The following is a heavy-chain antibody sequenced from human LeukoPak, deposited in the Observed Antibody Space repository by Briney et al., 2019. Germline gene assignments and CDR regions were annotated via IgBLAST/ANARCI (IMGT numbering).Heavy chain of an antibody. Sequence: SETLSLTCAVYGGSFSGYYWSWIRQPPGKGLEWIGEINHSGSTNYNPSLKSRVTVSVDTSKNQFSLKLSSVTAADTAVYYCARRRYCSGGSCYRTYYMDVWGKGTTVTISS. V-gene: IGHV4-34*01. CDR2: INHSGST. CDR3: ARRRYCSGGSCYRTYYMDV. J-gene: IGHJ6*03. D-gene: IGHD2-15*01. CDR1: GGSFSGYY.